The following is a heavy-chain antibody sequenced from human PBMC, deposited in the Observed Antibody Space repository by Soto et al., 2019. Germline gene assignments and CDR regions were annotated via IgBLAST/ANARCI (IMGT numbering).Heavy chain of an antibody. D-gene: IGHD1-1*01. Sequence: EPLSLTSAVYGGSFNSYLWNWGPQTPGKGLEGIGEVTPGGRANYNPSLKSRVTLSKATSKNQFSLEVTTVTAADTAEYSCTTSGRGGRDSFDIWGQGAMVTVSS. J-gene: IGHJ3*02. V-gene: IGHV4-34*01. CDR2: VTPGGRA. CDR1: GGSFNSYL. CDR3: TTSGRGGRDSFDI.